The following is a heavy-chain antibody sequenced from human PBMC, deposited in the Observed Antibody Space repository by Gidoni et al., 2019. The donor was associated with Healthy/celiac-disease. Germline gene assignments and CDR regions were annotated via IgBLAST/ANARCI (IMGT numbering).Heavy chain of an antibody. Sequence: EVQLVESGGGVVQPGGSLRLSCAASGFTFSSYWMSWVREAPGKGLEWVANIKQDGSEKYYVYSVKGRFTISRDNAKNSLYLQMNSLRAEDTAVYYCARDNQLSVLRFFDWSAPHYYYYYMDVWGKGTTVTVSS. D-gene: IGHD3-9*01. V-gene: IGHV3-7*03. CDR3: ARDNQLSVLRFFDWSAPHYYYYYMDV. CDR1: GFTFSSYW. J-gene: IGHJ6*03. CDR2: IKQDGSEK.